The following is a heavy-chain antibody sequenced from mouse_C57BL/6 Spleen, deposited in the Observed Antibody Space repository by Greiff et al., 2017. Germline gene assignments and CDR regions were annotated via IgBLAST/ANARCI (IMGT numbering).Heavy chain of an antibody. J-gene: IGHJ2*01. D-gene: IGHD1-1*01. CDR2: IYPSDSET. Sequence: QVQLQQSGAELVRPGSSVKLSCKASGYTFTSYWMDWVKQRPGQGLEWIGNIYPSDSETHYNQKFKDKATLTVDKSSSTAYMHLSSLTADDSAVYYCASGRLLRYFDYWGQGTTLTVSS. CDR3: ASGRLLRYFDY. CDR1: GYTFTSYW. V-gene: IGHV1-61*01.